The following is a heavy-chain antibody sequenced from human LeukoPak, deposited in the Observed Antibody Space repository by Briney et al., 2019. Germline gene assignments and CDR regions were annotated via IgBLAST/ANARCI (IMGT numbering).Heavy chain of an antibody. CDR1: GGSFSGYY. CDR3: AREARARFGLLDWFDP. CDR2: INHSGST. V-gene: IGHV4-34*01. J-gene: IGHJ5*02. D-gene: IGHD3-10*01. Sequence: PSETLSLTCAVYGGSFSGYYWSWIRQPPGKGLEWIGEINHSGSTNYNPSLKSRVTISVDTSKNQFSLKLSSVTAADTAVYYCAREARARFGLLDWFDPWGQGTLVTVSS.